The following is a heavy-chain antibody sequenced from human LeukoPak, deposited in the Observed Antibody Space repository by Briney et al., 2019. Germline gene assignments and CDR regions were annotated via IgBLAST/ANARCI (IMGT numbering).Heavy chain of an antibody. J-gene: IGHJ6*03. CDR3: ARHEYYYYDSSGSYYYYMDV. D-gene: IGHD3-22*01. CDR2: IYPGDSDT. CDR1: GYSFTSYW. V-gene: IGHV5-51*01. Sequence: GESLKISCKGSGYSFTSYWIGWVRQMPGKGLEWMGIIYPGDSDTRYSPSFQGQVTISADKSISTAYLQWSSLKASDTAMYYCARHEYYYYDSSGSYYYYMDVWGKGTTVTVSS.